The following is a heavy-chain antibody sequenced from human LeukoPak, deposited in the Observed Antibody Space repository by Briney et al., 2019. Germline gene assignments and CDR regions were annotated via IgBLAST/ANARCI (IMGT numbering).Heavy chain of an antibody. CDR3: ARGYYPRSSSGWYLRAHGAPYYFDY. CDR2: INHSGST. J-gene: IGHJ4*02. Sequence: PSETLSLTCAVYGGSFSGYYWSWIRQPPGKGLEWIGEINHSGSTNYNPSLKSRVTISVDTSKNQFSLKLSSVTAADTAVYYCARGYYPRSSSGWYLRAHGAPYYFDYWGQGTLVTVSS. D-gene: IGHD6-19*01. V-gene: IGHV4-34*01. CDR1: GGSFSGYY.